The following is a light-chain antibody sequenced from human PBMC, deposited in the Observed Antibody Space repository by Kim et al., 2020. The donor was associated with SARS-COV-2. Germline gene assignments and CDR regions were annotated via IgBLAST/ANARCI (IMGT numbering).Light chain of an antibody. Sequence: PGETVTLTCASSTGAVTPTHYPYWFQKKPGEVPRTLIFDTGSRHSWTPARFSGSLSGDKAVLTLAGAQPEDEGDYYCLLSFSSIRVFGGGTQLTVL. CDR2: DTG. V-gene: IGLV7-46*01. CDR1: TGAVTPTHY. CDR3: LLSFSSIRV. J-gene: IGLJ3*02.